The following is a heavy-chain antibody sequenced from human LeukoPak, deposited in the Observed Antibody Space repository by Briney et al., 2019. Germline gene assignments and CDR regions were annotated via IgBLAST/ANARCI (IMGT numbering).Heavy chain of an antibody. CDR3: ARRIAARRHYYYGMDV. CDR2: IYYSGDT. V-gene: IGHV4-39*01. CDR1: GASISSSDYY. J-gene: IGHJ6*02. Sequence: PSETLSLTCTVSGASISSSDYYWGWILQPPGKGLEWIGSIYYSGDTYYNPSLKSRVTISVDTSKNQFSLKLSSVTAADTAVYYCARRIAARRHYYYGMDVWGQGTTVTVSS. D-gene: IGHD6-6*01.